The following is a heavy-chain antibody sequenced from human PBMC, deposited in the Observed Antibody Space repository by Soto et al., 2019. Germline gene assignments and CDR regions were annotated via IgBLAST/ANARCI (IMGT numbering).Heavy chain of an antibody. D-gene: IGHD1-26*01. CDR2: IYYSGST. CDR1: GGSISSGGYY. CDR3: ARDEGGTTAIGG. Sequence: QVQLQESGPGLVKPSQTLSLTCTVSGGSISSGGYYWSWIRQHPGKGLEWIGYIYYSGSTYYNPFLESRVXTXVXXSKNQFSRKLSSVTAADKAVYYCARDEGGTTAIGGWGQGTLVTVSS. V-gene: IGHV4-31*03. J-gene: IGHJ4*02.